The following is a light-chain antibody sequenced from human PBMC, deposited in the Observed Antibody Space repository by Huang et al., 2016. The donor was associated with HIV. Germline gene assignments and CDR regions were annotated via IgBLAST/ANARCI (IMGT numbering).Light chain of an antibody. CDR1: HRVSSN. V-gene: IGKV3-15*01. CDR3: QQYDNWPLT. Sequence: ERVMTQSPATLSVAPGERVTLSCRASHRVSSNLAWYQQKPGQAPRLLIHCASTRATVIPARFSGSGSGTEFTLAISSLQSEDSGVYFCQQYDNWPLTFGQGTRLEIK. J-gene: IGKJ5*01. CDR2: CAS.